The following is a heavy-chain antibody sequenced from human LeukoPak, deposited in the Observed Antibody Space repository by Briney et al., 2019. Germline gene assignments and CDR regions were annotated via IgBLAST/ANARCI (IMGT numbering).Heavy chain of an antibody. J-gene: IGHJ5*02. CDR2: ISSSGSTI. CDR1: GFTFSSYS. V-gene: IGHV3-48*04. Sequence: GGSLRLSCAASGFTFSSYSMNWVRQAPGKGLEWVSYISSSGSTIYYADSVKGRFTISRDNAKNSLYLQMNSLRAEDTAVYYCARDPGCSSTSCSAWFDPWGQGTLVTVSS. D-gene: IGHD2-2*01. CDR3: ARDPGCSSTSCSAWFDP.